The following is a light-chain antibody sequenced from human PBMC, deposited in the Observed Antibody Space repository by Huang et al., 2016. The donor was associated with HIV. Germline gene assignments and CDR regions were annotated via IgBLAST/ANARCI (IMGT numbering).Light chain of an antibody. CDR1: QGISSY. Sequence: IQLTQSPSSLSASVGDRVTIACRASQGISSYLAWYQQKPGKAPKLRLYAASTLQSVVPSRFSGSGSGTDFTLTISSLQPEDFATYYCQHLNSYPLTCGGGTKVEIK. V-gene: IGKV1-9*01. CDR3: QHLNSYPLT. J-gene: IGKJ4*01. CDR2: AAS.